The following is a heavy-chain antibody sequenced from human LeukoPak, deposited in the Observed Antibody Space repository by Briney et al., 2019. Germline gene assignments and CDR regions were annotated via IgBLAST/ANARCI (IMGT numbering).Heavy chain of an antibody. D-gene: IGHD5-12*01. CDR2: INHSGST. Sequence: PSETLSLTCTVSGGSISSGSYYWSWIRQPAGKGLEWIGEINHSGSTNYNPSLKSRVTISVDTSKNHFSLRLSSVTAADTAVYYCARGRYDYFGIRGADSFDIWGQGTMVTVSS. V-gene: IGHV4-61*10. CDR1: GGSISSGSYY. CDR3: ARGRYDYFGIRGADSFDI. J-gene: IGHJ3*02.